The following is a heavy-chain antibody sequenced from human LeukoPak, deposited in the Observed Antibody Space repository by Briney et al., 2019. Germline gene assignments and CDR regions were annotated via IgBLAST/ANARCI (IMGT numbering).Heavy chain of an antibody. CDR3: ARHYNGGYYFDY. CDR1: GGTFSSYA. J-gene: IGHJ4*02. V-gene: IGHV1-69*05. D-gene: IGHD5-24*01. CDR2: IIPIFGTA. Sequence: SVEVSCKASGGTFSSYAISWVRQAPGQGLEWMGGIIPIFGTANYAQKFQGRVTITTDESMSTAYMELSSLRSEDTAVYYCARHYNGGYYFDYWGQGTLVTVSS.